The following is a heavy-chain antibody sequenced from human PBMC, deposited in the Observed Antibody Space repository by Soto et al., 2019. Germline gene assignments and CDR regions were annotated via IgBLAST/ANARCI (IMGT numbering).Heavy chain of an antibody. CDR3: AKDPLYGSGGIGYFDY. Sequence: ESGGGVVQPGRSLRLSCAASGFTFNNYAMHWVRQAPGKGLEWVAVIWYDGTNEDYGDSVKGRFTISRDNSKNTLNLQMNSLRADDTAVYYCAKDPLYGSGGIGYFDYWGRGTLVTVSS. CDR2: IWYDGTNE. D-gene: IGHD6-19*01. J-gene: IGHJ4*02. CDR1: GFTFNNYA. V-gene: IGHV3-33*06.